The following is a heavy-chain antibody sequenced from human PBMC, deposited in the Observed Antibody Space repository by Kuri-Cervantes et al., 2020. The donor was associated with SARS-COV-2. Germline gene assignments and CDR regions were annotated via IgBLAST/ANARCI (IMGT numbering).Heavy chain of an antibody. CDR1: GGTFSSYS. CDR2: IIPTFDTA. D-gene: IGHD2-8*02. J-gene: IGHJ5*02. Sequence: SVKVSCKASGGTFSSYSVNWVRQAPGQGLEWMGRIIPTFDTATYAQKFQGRVIFTADESSSTAYMEVHSLTSEDTAVYFCARSQGYCTANSCSWNWFDPWGQGTLVTVSS. CDR3: ARSQGYCTANSCSWNWFDP. V-gene: IGHV1-69*13.